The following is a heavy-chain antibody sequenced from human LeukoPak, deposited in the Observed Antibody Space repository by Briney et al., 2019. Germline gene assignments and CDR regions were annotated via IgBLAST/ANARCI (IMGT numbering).Heavy chain of an antibody. J-gene: IGHJ4*02. Sequence: SETLSLTCTVSGYSISSGYYWGWIRQPPGKGLEWIGSIYYSGSTYYNPSLKNRVTISVDTSKNQFSLKLSSVTAADTAVYYCARDSGIAVAGYYFDYWGQGTLVTVSS. CDR3: ARDSGIAVAGYYFDY. CDR1: GYSISSGYY. CDR2: IYYSGST. D-gene: IGHD6-19*01. V-gene: IGHV4-38-2*02.